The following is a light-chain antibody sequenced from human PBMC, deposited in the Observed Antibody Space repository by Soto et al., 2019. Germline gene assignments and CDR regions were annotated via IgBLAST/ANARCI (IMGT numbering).Light chain of an antibody. J-gene: IGKJ4*01. V-gene: IGKV3-20*01. CDR1: QSVSSSY. Sequence: EIVLTQSPGTLSLSPGERATLSCRASQSVSSSYLAWYQQKPGQAPRLLIYGASSRATGIPDRFSGSGSGTDFTLPISRLEPEDVAVYYCQQYGSSPPDTFGGGTKVEIK. CDR2: GAS. CDR3: QQYGSSPPDT.